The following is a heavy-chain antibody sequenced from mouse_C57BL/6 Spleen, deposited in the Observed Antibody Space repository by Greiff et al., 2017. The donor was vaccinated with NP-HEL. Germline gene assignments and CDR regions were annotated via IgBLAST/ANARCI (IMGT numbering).Heavy chain of an antibody. V-gene: IGHV1-61*01. CDR3: ARRAAQATWVYYAMDY. CDR2: IYPSDSET. CDR1: GYTFTSYW. J-gene: IGHJ4*01. Sequence: QVQLQQSGAELVRPGSSVKLSCKASGYTFTSYWMDWVKQRPGQGLEWIGNIYPSDSETHYNQKFKDKATLTVDKSSSTAYMQLSSLTSEDSAVYYCARRAAQATWVYYAMDYWGQGTSVTVSS. D-gene: IGHD3-2*02.